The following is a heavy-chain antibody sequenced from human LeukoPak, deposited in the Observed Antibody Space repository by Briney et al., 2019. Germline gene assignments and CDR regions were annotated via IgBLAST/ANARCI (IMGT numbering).Heavy chain of an antibody. CDR1: GGSISSYY. Sequence: SETLSLTCTVSGGSISSYYWSWIRQPPGKGLEWIGYIYHSGSTYYNPSLKSRVTISVDRSKNQFSLKLSSVTAADTAVYYCARESPSVDAFDIWGQGTMVTVSS. CDR2: IYHSGST. CDR3: ARESPSVDAFDI. V-gene: IGHV4-59*12. J-gene: IGHJ3*02.